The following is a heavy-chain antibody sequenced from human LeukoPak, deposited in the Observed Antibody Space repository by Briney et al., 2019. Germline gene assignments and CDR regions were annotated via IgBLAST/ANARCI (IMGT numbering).Heavy chain of an antibody. V-gene: IGHV3-21*01. J-gene: IGHJ5*02. CDR2: ISSSSSYI. D-gene: IGHD2-15*01. CDR1: GFTFSSYS. Sequence: GGSLRLSCAASGFTFSSYSMNWVRQAPGKGLEWVSSISSSSSYIYYADSVKGRFTISRDNAKNSLYLQMNSLRAEDTAVYYCARDLNCSGGSCYSDWFDPWGQATLVTVSS. CDR3: ARDLNCSGGSCYSDWFDP.